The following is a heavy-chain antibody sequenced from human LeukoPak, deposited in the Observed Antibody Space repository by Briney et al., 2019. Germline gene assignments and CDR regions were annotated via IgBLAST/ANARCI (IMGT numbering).Heavy chain of an antibody. J-gene: IGHJ4*02. V-gene: IGHV1-2*02. CDR1: RYTFTDYY. CDR2: IKSTSGGT. CDR3: ARDAVIGIAGSTYFDY. Sequence: GASVKVSCKASRYTFTDYYIHWVRQAPGQGLEWMGWIKSTSGGTNYALKFQGRVTITRDTSSTTANMELSRLRSDDTAVYYCARDAVIGIAGSTYFDYWGQGTLVTVSS. D-gene: IGHD1-7*01.